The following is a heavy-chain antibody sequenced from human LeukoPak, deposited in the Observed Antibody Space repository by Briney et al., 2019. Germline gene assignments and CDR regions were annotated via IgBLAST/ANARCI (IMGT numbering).Heavy chain of an antibody. CDR1: GYTFTNYY. D-gene: IGHD2/OR15-2a*01. CDR3: ARGFSPTYYFDY. CDR2: INPSGGST. Sequence: ASVKVSCKASGYTFTNYYMHWVRQAPGQGLEWMGIINPSGGSTSYAQKFQGRVTMTRDTSISTAYMELSRLRSDDTAVYYCARGFSPTYYFDYWGQGTLVTVSS. V-gene: IGHV1-46*01. J-gene: IGHJ4*02.